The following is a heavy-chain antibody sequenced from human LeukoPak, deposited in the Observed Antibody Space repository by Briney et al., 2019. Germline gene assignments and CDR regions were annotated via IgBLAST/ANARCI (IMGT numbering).Heavy chain of an antibody. J-gene: IGHJ4*02. D-gene: IGHD4-23*01. CDR3: ARVPDYGGNFDLDY. CDR2: IWYDGSNK. CDR1: GFTFSSYG. Sequence: QSGGSLRLSCAASGFTFSSYGMHWVRQAPGRGLEWVAVIWYDGSNKYYADSVKSRFTISRDNSKNTLYLQMNSLRAEDTAVYYCARVPDYGGNFDLDYWGQGTLVTVSS. V-gene: IGHV3-33*01.